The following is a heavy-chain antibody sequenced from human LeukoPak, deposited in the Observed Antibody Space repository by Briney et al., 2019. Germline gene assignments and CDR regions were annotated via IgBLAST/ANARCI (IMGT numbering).Heavy chain of an antibody. Sequence: PGGSLRLSCAASGFTFSSYSMNWVRQAPGKGLEWVSSISSSSGYIYYADSVKGRFTISRDNAKNSLFLQMNSLRAEDTAVYYCARDRLIVEMATISDYYYYMDVWGKGTTVTVSS. CDR2: ISSSSGYI. D-gene: IGHD5-24*01. CDR1: GFTFSSYS. J-gene: IGHJ6*03. CDR3: ARDRLIVEMATISDYYYYMDV. V-gene: IGHV3-21*01.